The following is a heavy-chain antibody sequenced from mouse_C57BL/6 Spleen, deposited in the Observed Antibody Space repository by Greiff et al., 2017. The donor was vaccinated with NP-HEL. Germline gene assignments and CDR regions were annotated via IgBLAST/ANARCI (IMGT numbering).Heavy chain of an antibody. D-gene: IGHD1-1*01. J-gene: IGHJ4*01. CDR2: IDPETGGT. Sequence: QVQLQQSGAELVRPGASVTLSCKASGYTFTDYEMHWVKQTPVHGLEGIGAIDPETGGTAYNQKFKGKAILTADKSSSTAYMELRSLTSEDSAVYYCTRGFTTVVASDAMDSGGQGTPVTVSS. CDR1: GYTFTDYE. V-gene: IGHV1-15*01. CDR3: TRGFTTVVASDAMDS.